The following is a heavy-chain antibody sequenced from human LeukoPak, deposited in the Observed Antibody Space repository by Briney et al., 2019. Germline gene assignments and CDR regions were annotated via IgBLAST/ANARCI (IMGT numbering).Heavy chain of an antibody. D-gene: IGHD5-18*01. CDR3: ARDLSGVTGYTYGRGIDY. CDR2: IKKDGSEK. CDR1: GFTFSSYW. V-gene: IGHV3-7*01. J-gene: IGHJ4*02. Sequence: GGSLRLSCAASGFTFSSYWMSWVRQAPGKGLEWVANIKKDGSEKYYVDAVKGRFTISRDNAKTSLYLQMNSLRAEDTAVYYCARDLSGVTGYTYGRGIDYWGQGTLVTVSS.